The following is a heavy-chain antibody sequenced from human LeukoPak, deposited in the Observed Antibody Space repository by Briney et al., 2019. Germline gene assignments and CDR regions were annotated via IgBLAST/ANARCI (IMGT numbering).Heavy chain of an antibody. V-gene: IGHV3-23*01. J-gene: IGHJ6*02. CDR3: AKDLGSWSSYYYYYGMDV. CDR1: GFTFDDYA. D-gene: IGHD6-13*01. Sequence: PGRSLRLSCAASGFTFDDYAMHWVRQAPGKGLEWVSGISNTGGSTYYADSVKGRFTISRDNSKNTLYLQMNSLRAEDTAVYYCAKDLGSWSSYYYYYGMDVWGQGTTVTVSS. CDR2: ISNTGGST.